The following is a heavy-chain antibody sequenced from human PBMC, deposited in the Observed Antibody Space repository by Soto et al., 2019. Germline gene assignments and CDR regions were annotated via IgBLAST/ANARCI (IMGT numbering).Heavy chain of an antibody. Sequence: QVQLVQSGAEVKKPGSSVKVSCKASGGTFSSYAISWVRQAPGQGLEWMGGIIPIFGTANYAQKFQGRVTITADESTSTAYMELSSLRSEDTAVHYCASEYSGSYYNLVWFDPWGQGTLVTVSS. CDR1: GGTFSSYA. V-gene: IGHV1-69*01. J-gene: IGHJ5*02. CDR2: IIPIFGTA. D-gene: IGHD1-26*01. CDR3: ASEYSGSYYNLVWFDP.